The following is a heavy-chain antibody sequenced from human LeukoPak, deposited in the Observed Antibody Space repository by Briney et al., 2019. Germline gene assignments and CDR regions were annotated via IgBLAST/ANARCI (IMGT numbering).Heavy chain of an antibody. CDR1: GFTFSDYY. CDR3: ARESGIAAAGDY. V-gene: IGHV3-11*06. Sequence: PGGSLRLSCAASGFTFSDYYMSWIRQAPGKGLEWVSYISSSSSYTNYADSVKGRFTISRDNAKNSLYPQMNSLRAEDTAVYYCARESGIAAAGDYWGQGTLVTVSS. D-gene: IGHD6-13*01. J-gene: IGHJ4*02. CDR2: ISSSSSYT.